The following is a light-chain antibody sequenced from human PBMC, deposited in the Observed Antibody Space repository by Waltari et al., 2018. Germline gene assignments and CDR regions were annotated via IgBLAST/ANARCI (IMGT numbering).Light chain of an antibody. V-gene: IGKV4-1*01. Sequence: DIVMTQSPDSLAVSLGERATINCKSSQSVLYSSDNNHYLAWYQQKQGQPARLLIYWASTRESGVPDRFSGSGSGTDFTLTISSLQAEDVAVYYCHQYYSYPWTFGQGTTVEIK. CDR3: HQYYSYPWT. J-gene: IGKJ1*01. CDR2: WAS. CDR1: QSVLYSSDNNHY.